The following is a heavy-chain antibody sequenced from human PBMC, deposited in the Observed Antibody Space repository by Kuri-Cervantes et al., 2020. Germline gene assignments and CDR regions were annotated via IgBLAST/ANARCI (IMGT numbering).Heavy chain of an antibody. D-gene: IGHD3-22*01. Sequence: SETLSLTCVVYGGSFSNYYWSWVRQPPGKGLEWIGEINYSGSTNYNPSLKSRVTISLDTSKNHFALKLSSVTAADTAVYYCARHSKSNYYDSSGYYGVLGWFDPWGQGTLVTVSS. V-gene: IGHV4-34*01. J-gene: IGHJ5*02. CDR1: GGSFSNYY. CDR2: INYSGST. CDR3: ARHSKSNYYDSSGYYGVLGWFDP.